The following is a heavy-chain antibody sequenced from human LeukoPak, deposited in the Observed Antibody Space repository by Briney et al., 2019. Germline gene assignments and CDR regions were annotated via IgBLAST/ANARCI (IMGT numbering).Heavy chain of an antibody. Sequence: GESLKISCKGSGYSFTNYWIGWVRQMPGKGLEWMGIIYPGDSDTRYSPSFQGQVTISADKSISTAYLQWSSLKTSDTAMYYCARGPGIAAAAFDYWGQGTLVTVSS. CDR3: ARGPGIAAAAFDY. D-gene: IGHD6-13*01. CDR1: GYSFTNYW. J-gene: IGHJ4*02. CDR2: IYPGDSDT. V-gene: IGHV5-51*01.